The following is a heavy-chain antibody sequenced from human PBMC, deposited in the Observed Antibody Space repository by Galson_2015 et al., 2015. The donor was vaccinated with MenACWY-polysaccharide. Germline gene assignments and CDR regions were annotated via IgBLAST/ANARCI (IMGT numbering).Heavy chain of an antibody. V-gene: IGHV6-1*01. D-gene: IGHD6-19*01. CDR3: ARGLAVTGYYFGY. J-gene: IGHJ4*02. CDR2: TYFRSKWYS. Sequence: CAISGDSVSGHSVAWNWIRQSPSRGLEWLGRTYFRSKWYSDYAESVKSRISINADTSKNQFSLQLNSVTPEDTAVYYCARGLAVTGYYFGYWGQGTLVTVSS. CDR1: GDSVSGHSVA.